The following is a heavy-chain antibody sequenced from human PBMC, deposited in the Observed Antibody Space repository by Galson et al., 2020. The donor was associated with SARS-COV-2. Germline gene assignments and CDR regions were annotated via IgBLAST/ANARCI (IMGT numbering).Heavy chain of an antibody. CDR2: TTAYNGNT. Sequence: GESLKISCKASGFSFTSYGFCWVRQAPGQALEWMGWTTAYNGNTKYSEKFQGRVRMSTDTSTSTVYMELRSLRYDDTAVYYCARDSIVGATTYEHWGQGTLVTVSS. CDR3: ARDSIVGATTYEH. V-gene: IGHV1-18*01. J-gene: IGHJ4*02. D-gene: IGHD1-26*01. CDR1: GFSFTSYG.